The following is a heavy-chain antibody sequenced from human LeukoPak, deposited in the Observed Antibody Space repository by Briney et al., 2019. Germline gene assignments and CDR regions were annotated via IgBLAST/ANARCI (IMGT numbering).Heavy chain of an antibody. J-gene: IGHJ4*02. CDR1: GFTFSSYG. Sequence: GGSLRLSCAASGFTFSSYGMHWVRQAPGKGLEWVAVISYDGSNKYYADSVKSRFTISRDNSKNTLYLQMNSLRAEDTAVYYCAKVAGYSSSWDIDYWGQGTLVTVSS. D-gene: IGHD6-13*01. V-gene: IGHV3-30*18. CDR2: ISYDGSNK. CDR3: AKVAGYSSSWDIDY.